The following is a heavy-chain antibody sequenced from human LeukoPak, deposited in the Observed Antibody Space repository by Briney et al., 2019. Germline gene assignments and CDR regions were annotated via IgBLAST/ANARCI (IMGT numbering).Heavy chain of an antibody. D-gene: IGHD3/OR15-3a*01. J-gene: IGHJ4*02. V-gene: IGHV4-59*01. Sequence: SETLSLICTVSGGSISRYYWSWIRQPPGKGLEWIGYIYYSGSTNYNPSRKSRVTLSVDTSKNQFSLKLSSVTAADTAVYYCARELGTYFDYWGQGTLVTVSS. CDR1: GGSISRYY. CDR3: ARELGTYFDY. CDR2: IYYSGST.